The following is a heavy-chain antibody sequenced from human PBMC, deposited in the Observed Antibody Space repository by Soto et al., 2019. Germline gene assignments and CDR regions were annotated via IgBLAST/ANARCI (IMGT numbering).Heavy chain of an antibody. V-gene: IGHV3-53*02. CDR1: GFTVSGNY. Sequence: EVQLVETGGGLIQPGESLRLSCAASGFTVSGNYMNWVRQAPGKGLEWVSLIYIGGSTYYTDSVKGRFTMSRDSSKNTLYLQMNSLRAEDTAVYYCARGSEPAYFDYWGQGTLVTVSS. CDR2: IYIGGST. J-gene: IGHJ4*02. D-gene: IGHD1-1*01. CDR3: ARGSEPAYFDY.